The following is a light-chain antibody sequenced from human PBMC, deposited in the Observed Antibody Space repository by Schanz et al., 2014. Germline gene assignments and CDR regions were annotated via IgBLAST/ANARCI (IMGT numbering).Light chain of an antibody. CDR1: SSDIGSYNY. CDR2: DVT. Sequence: QSALTQPASVSGSPGQSITISCTGTSSDIGSYNYVSWYQQYPGEAPKLIIYDVTYRPSGVSHRFSGSKSGNTASLTISGLQAGDEADYYCSSYTTSSLYVFGTGTKLTVL. V-gene: IGLV2-14*01. J-gene: IGLJ1*01. CDR3: SSYTTSSLYV.